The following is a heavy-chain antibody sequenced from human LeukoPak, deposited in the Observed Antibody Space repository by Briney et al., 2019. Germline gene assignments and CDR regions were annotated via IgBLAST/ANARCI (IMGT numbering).Heavy chain of an antibody. CDR3: ARDEYCSSTSCYTEFDY. D-gene: IGHD2-2*02. V-gene: IGHV1-8*01. CDR1: GYTFTSYD. Sequence: ASVKVSCKASGYTFTSYDINWVRQATGQGLEWMGWMNPNSGNTGYAQKFQGRVTMTRDTSTSTVYMELSSLRSEDTAVYYCARDEYCSSTSCYTEFDYWGQGTLVTVSS. CDR2: MNPNSGNT. J-gene: IGHJ4*02.